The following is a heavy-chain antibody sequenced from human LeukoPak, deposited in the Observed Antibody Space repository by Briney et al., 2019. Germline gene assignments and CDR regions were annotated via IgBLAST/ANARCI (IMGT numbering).Heavy chain of an antibody. Sequence: SETLSLTCDVFGYSITSGYYWGWIRQPPGKGLEWIGSISQYGTTSYDPSLKSRVIMSVDTSKNQLSLKLTSVTAADTAVYYCARTSTTLTWGQGILVTVSS. CDR3: ARTSTTLT. D-gene: IGHD4-11*01. CDR2: ISQYGTT. J-gene: IGHJ4*02. V-gene: IGHV4-38-2*01. CDR1: GYSITSGYY.